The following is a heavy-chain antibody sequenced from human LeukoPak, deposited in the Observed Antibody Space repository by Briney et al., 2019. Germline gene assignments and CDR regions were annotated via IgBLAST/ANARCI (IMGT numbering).Heavy chain of an antibody. Sequence: ASVKVSCKPSGYTFTSYDINWVRQAPGQGLEWVGWINPKNGGSNYAQKFQGRVTMTRDRSISTAYMELSRLTSDDTAVYYCARASFWESPINWFAPWGQGTLVTVSS. J-gene: IGHJ5*02. CDR2: INPKNGGS. D-gene: IGHD3-16*01. V-gene: IGHV1-2*02. CDR3: ARASFWESPINWFAP. CDR1: GYTFTSYD.